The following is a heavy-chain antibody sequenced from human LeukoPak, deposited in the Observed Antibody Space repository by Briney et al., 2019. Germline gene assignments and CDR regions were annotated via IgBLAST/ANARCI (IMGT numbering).Heavy chain of an antibody. Sequence: ASVKVSCKASGYTFTNYAMNWVRQAPGQGLEWMGWINTNTGNPTFAQGFTGRFVFSLDTSVSTAYLQISSLKAEDTAVYYCARGSIPLPAAMDLDAFDIWGQGTMVTVSS. V-gene: IGHV7-4-1*02. CDR1: GYTFTNYA. CDR3: ARGSIPLPAAMDLDAFDI. D-gene: IGHD2-2*01. CDR2: INTNTGNP. J-gene: IGHJ3*02.